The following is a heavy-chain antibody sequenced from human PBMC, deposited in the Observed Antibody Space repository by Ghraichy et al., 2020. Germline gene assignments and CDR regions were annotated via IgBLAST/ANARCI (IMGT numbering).Heavy chain of an antibody. CDR1: GLMFSANT. D-gene: IGHD3-10*01. V-gene: IGHV3-21*04. CDR3: AKEVASVGEGAFDV. J-gene: IGHJ3*01. Sequence: GGSLRLSCVASGLMFSANTMNWVRQAPGKGLEWVSFISRNSSNIYYADSVKGRFTLSRDNSKNSLYLQMNSLRTDDTAVYYCAKEVASVGEGAFDVWGQGTKVTVSS. CDR2: ISRNSSNI.